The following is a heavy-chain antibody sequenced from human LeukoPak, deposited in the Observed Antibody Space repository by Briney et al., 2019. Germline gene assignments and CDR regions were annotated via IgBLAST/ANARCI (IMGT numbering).Heavy chain of an antibody. Sequence: RPGGSLRLSCAVSGFTFSGFWMSWSRQAPGKGLEWVSAISASGGSTYYADSVKGRFAISRDNSKSTLYLQMNTQRAEDTAVYYCAKRGYTGYDFDSWGQGTLVTVSS. CDR1: GFTFSGFW. CDR2: ISASGGST. CDR3: AKRGYTGYDFDS. V-gene: IGHV3-23*01. D-gene: IGHD5-12*01. J-gene: IGHJ4*02.